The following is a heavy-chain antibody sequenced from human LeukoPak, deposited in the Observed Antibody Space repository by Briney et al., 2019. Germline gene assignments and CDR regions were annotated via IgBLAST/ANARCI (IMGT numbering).Heavy chain of an antibody. Sequence: GAPVKVSFKASGYTFTGYFMHWVRQAPGQGLEWMGWINPNSGGTNYAQNFQGRVTMTRDTSISTAYMELGRLRSDDTAFYYCARVLGSSSSWMDYWGQGTLVTVSS. CDR3: ARVLGSSSSWMDY. D-gene: IGHD6-13*01. CDR1: GYTFTGYF. V-gene: IGHV1-2*02. J-gene: IGHJ4*02. CDR2: INPNSGGT.